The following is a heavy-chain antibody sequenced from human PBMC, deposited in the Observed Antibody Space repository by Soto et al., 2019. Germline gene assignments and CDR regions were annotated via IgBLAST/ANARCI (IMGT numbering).Heavy chain of an antibody. CDR1: GFTFSSYG. CDR2: ISYDGSNK. J-gene: IGHJ4*02. CDR3: AKDRRSGWYYFDY. V-gene: IGHV3-30*18. Sequence: QVQLVESGGGVVQPGRSLRLSCAASGFTFSSYGMHWVRQAPGKGLEWVAVISYDGSNKYYADSVKGRFTISRDNSKNTLYLQMNSLRAEDMAVYYCAKDRRSGWYYFDYWGQGTLVTVSS. D-gene: IGHD6-19*01.